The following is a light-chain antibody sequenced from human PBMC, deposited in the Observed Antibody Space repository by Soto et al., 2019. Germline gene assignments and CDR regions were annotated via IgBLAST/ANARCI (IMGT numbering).Light chain of an antibody. J-gene: IGKJ1*01. Sequence: EIVMTHSPATLSVSPWERATLSCGTSQSVSSNYLAWYQQKPAQAPRLLIYGASSRATGIPDRFSGSGSGTDFTPTISRLEPEDLAVYYCQQYGTSHRTFGQGTKVDIK. V-gene: IGKV3-20*01. CDR3: QQYGTSHRT. CDR1: QSVSSNY. CDR2: GAS.